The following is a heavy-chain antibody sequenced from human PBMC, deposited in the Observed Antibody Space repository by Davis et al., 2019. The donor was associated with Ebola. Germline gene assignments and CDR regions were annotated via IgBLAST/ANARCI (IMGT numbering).Heavy chain of an antibody. D-gene: IGHD2-2*01. V-gene: IGHV1-18*01. CDR3: ARFGCSSTSCHGFQGYYGMDV. CDR2: ISAYNGNT. J-gene: IGHJ6*02. Sequence: ASVKVSCKASGYTFTSYGISWVRQAPGQGLEWMGWISAYNGNTNYAQKLQGRVTLTTDTSTSTAYMELRSLRSDDTAVYYCARFGCSSTSCHGFQGYYGMDVWGQETTVTVSS. CDR1: GYTFTSYG.